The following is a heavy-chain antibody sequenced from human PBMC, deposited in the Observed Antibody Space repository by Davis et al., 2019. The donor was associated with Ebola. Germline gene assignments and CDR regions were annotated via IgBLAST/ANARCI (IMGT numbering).Heavy chain of an antibody. J-gene: IGHJ2*01. CDR2: IYPGDSDT. V-gene: IGHV5-51*01. CDR3: ARIAPREYSSSSPNNWYFDL. D-gene: IGHD6-6*01. CDR1: GYSFTSYW. Sequence: GESLKISCKGSGYSFTSYWIGWVRQMPGKGLEWMGIIYPGDSDTRYSPSFQAQVTISADKSISTAYLQWSSLKASDSAMYYCARIAPREYSSSSPNNWYFDLWGRGTLVTVSS.